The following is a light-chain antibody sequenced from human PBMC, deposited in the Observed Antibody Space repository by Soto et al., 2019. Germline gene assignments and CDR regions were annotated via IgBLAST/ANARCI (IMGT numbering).Light chain of an antibody. CDR1: QEISNY. CDR3: QQYDHLPRT. Sequence: DIQMIQSPSSLSASVGDRVTITCQASQEISNYLNWYQQKPGKAPKLLIYDASNLERGVPSRFSGRGSGTDFTFTISSLQTEDYATYYCQQYDHLPRTLGRGTKVEIK. CDR2: DAS. J-gene: IGKJ1*01. V-gene: IGKV1-33*01.